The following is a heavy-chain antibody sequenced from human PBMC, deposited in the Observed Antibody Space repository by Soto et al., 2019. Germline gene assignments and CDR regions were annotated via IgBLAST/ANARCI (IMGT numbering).Heavy chain of an antibody. CDR1: GGSISGYY. Sequence: SETLSLTCTVSGGSISGYYWSWIRQPPGKGLEWIVYMHYSGTTYYNPSLRSRVTISVDKSKNQFSLKLGSVTAADTAVYSCARTPWDGYTGYYFDYWGQGTLVTVSS. D-gene: IGHD5-18*01. V-gene: IGHV4-59*12. CDR2: MHYSGTT. J-gene: IGHJ4*02. CDR3: ARTPWDGYTGYYFDY.